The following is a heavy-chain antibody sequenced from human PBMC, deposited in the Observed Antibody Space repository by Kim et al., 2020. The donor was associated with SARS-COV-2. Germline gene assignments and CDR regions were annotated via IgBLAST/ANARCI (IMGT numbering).Heavy chain of an antibody. CDR1: GGSIANSGNY. CDR2: IFHTGTT. J-gene: IGHJ4*02. Sequence: SETLSLTCTASGGSIANSGNYWTWIRQHPGKGLECLGYIFHTGTTYYNPALKSRITMSVDTSKNQFSLKLNSVTAADTAVYFRATLGKRYGNSIDFWGQG. D-gene: IGHD5-18*01. CDR3: ATLGKRYGNSIDF. V-gene: IGHV4-31*03.